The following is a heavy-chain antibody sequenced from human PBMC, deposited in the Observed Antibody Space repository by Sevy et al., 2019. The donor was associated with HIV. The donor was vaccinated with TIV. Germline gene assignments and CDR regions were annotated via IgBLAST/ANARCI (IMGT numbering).Heavy chain of an antibody. CDR2: IYHSGTT. CDR3: ARARRPEKNYFCMDV. V-gene: IGHV4-38-2*01. CDR1: GFSISNNFY. D-gene: IGHD3-3*01. J-gene: IGHJ6*03. Sequence: SETLSLTCDVSGFSISNNFYWGWIRQPPGKGLEWIGSIYHSGTTYYSPSLNSRVTISEDMSNNQFALRLTSVTAADTAVYYCARARRPEKNYFCMDVWGKGTTVTVSS.